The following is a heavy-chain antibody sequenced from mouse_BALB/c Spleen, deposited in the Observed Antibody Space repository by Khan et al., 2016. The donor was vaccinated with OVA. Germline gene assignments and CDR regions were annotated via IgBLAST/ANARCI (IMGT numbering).Heavy chain of an antibody. D-gene: IGHD1-2*01. Sequence: EVQLVGSGPGLVKPSQSLSLTCTVTGYSITSGYGWNWIRQFPGNKLEWMGHISYSGSTNYNPSLKSRISITRDTSKNHFFLQLNSVTTEDTATYYCARTARIKYWGQGTTLTVSS. V-gene: IGHV3-2*02. CDR3: ARTARIKY. J-gene: IGHJ2*01. CDR1: GYSITSGYG. CDR2: ISYSGST.